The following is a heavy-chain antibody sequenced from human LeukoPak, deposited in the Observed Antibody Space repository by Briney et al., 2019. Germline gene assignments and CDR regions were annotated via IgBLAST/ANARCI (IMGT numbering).Heavy chain of an antibody. CDR3: VVVEDRGAFDI. D-gene: IGHD2-15*01. CDR2: ISWNSGSI. V-gene: IGHV3-9*01. CDR1: GFTFSSYA. J-gene: IGHJ3*02. Sequence: GGSLRLSCAASGFTFSSYAMSWVRQAPGKGLEWVSGISWNSGSIGYADSVKGRFTISRDNAKNSLYLQMNSLRAEDTALYYCVVVEDRGAFDIWGQGTMVTVSS.